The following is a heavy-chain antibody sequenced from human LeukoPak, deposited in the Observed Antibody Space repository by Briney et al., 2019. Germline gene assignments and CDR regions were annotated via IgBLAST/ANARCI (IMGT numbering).Heavy chain of an antibody. J-gene: IGHJ4*02. D-gene: IGHD3-10*01. Sequence: PSETLSLTCTVSGGSISSSRFYWGWVRQPPGKGLEWIGSIFYTGSTYYNPSLKSRVTISLDTSKNQFSLKMRSLTAADTAVYYCATVNLLFFGESLDSWGQGTMVTVSS. V-gene: IGHV4-39*07. CDR3: ATVNLLFFGESLDS. CDR2: IFYTGST. CDR1: GGSISSSRFY.